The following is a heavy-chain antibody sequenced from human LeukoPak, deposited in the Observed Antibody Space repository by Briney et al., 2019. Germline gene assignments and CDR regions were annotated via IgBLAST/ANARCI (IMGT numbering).Heavy chain of an antibody. V-gene: IGHV1-46*01. Sequence: ASVKVSCKASGYTFTSYYLHWVRQAPAQGLEWMGIINTSGGSTSYAQKFQGRVTMTRDMSTSTVYMELSSLRSDDTAVYYCARELRYMDVWGKGTTVIVSS. CDR2: INTSGGST. J-gene: IGHJ6*03. D-gene: IGHD3-16*01. CDR1: GYTFTSYY. CDR3: ARELRYMDV.